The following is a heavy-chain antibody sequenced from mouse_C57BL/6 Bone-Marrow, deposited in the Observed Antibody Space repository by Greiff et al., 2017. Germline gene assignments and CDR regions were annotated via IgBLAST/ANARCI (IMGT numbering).Heavy chain of an antibody. J-gene: IGHJ4*01. CDR3: ARWGSPYYAMDY. V-gene: IGHV1-50*01. CDR1: GYTFTSYW. CDR2: IDPSDSYT. Sequence: QVHVKQPGAELVKPGASVKLSCKASGYTFTSYWMQWVKQRPGQGLEWIGEIDPSDSYTNYNQKFKGKATLTVDTSSSTAYTQLSSLTSEDSAVYYCARWGSPYYAMDYWGQGTSVTVSS. D-gene: IGHD1-1*01.